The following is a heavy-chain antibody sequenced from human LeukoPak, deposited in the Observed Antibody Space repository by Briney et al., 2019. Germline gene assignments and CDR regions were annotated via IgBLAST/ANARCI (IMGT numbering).Heavy chain of an antibody. D-gene: IGHD3/OR15-3a*01. J-gene: IGHJ4*02. CDR2: IYYSGNT. Sequence: GSLRLSCAASGFTVSSNYINWVRQAPGKGLVWIGSIYYSGNTYYNASLKSQVSISIDTSKNRFSLKLTSVTAADTAVYYCARQTGSGLFILPGGQGTLVTVSS. CDR1: GFTVSSNY. CDR3: ARQTGSGLFILP. V-gene: IGHV4-39*01.